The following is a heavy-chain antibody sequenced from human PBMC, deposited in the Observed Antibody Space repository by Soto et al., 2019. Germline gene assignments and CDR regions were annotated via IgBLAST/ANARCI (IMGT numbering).Heavy chain of an antibody. CDR1: GFTFSSYG. J-gene: IGHJ6*02. CDR3: AKGEERISSSWYGVGDDYYYGMDV. D-gene: IGHD6-13*01. CDR2: ISYDGSNK. V-gene: IGHV3-30*18. Sequence: QVQLVESGGGVVQPGRSLRLSCAASGFTFSSYGMHWVRQAPGKGLEWVAVISYDGSNKYYADSVKGRFTISRDNSKNTLYLQMNSLSAEDTAVYYCAKGEERISSSWYGVGDDYYYGMDVWGQGTTVTVSS.